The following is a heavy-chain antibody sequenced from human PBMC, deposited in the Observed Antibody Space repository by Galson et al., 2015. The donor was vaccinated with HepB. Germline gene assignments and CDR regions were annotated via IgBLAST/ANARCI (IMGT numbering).Heavy chain of an antibody. CDR1: GYSFINYD. CDR3: VIVNEAHCFDP. CDR2: VSAYSDNT. Sequence: SVKVSCKASGYSFINYDFSWVRQAPGQGLEWMGWVSAYSDNTNYAQKFQGRVTMTTDTSTSTAYMELRSLRSDDTAVYYCVIVNEAHCFDPWGQGTLVTVSS. J-gene: IGHJ5*02. V-gene: IGHV1-18*01.